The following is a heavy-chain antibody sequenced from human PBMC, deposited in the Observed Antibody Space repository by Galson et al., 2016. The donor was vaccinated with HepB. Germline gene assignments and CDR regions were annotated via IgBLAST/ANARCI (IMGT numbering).Heavy chain of an antibody. CDR2: IIPFYGSP. D-gene: IGHD7-27*01. J-gene: IGHJ6*02. CDR3: ARGVNWGSGDVMDV. CDR1: ENAFNSYA. Sequence: SAKVSCKASENAFNSYAFTWVRQAPGQGLEWMGGIIPFYGSPNYAQKFQGRVSITADESTRTAYMELSSLRSEDTAMYYCARGVNWGSGDVMDVWGQGTTVTVSS. V-gene: IGHV1-69*13.